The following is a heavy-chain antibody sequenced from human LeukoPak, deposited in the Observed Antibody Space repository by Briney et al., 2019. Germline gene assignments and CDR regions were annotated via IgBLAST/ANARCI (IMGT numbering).Heavy chain of an antibody. D-gene: IGHD2-2*02. CDR3: AREPPVYCSSTSCYNDPFDP. J-gene: IGHJ5*02. Sequence: SVKVSCKASGGTFSSYAISWVRQAPGQGLEWMGGIIPIFGTANYAQKFQGRVTITADESTSTAYMELSSLRSEDMAVYYCAREPPVYCSSTSCYNDPFDPWGQGTLVTVSS. CDR1: GGTFSSYA. V-gene: IGHV1-69*13. CDR2: IIPIFGTA.